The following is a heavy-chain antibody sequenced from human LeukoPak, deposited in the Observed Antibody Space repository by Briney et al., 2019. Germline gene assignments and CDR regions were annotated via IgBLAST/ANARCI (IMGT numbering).Heavy chain of an antibody. J-gene: IGHJ4*02. CDR2: ISYDGSNK. Sequence: GGSLRLSCAASGFTFSSYAMHWVRQAPGKGLEWVAVISYDGSNKYYADSVKGRFTISRDNSKNTLYLQMNSLRAEDTAVYYCAKDLYNYGSGSFEYWGQGTLVTVSS. CDR1: GFTFSSYA. V-gene: IGHV3-30-3*01. CDR3: AKDLYNYGSGSFEY. D-gene: IGHD3-10*01.